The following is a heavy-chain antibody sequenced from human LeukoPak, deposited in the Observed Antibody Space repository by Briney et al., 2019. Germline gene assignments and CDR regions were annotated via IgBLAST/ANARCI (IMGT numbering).Heavy chain of an antibody. D-gene: IGHD3-10*01. J-gene: IGHJ4*02. CDR1: GGTFISYT. V-gene: IGHV1-69*02. CDR2: IIPILGIA. Sequence: SVKVSCKASGGTFISYTISWVRQAPGQGLEWMGRIIPILGIANYAQKFQGRVTITADKSTSTAYMELSSLRSEDTGVYYCATTVWFGELAFDYWGQGTLVTVSS. CDR3: ATTVWFGELAFDY.